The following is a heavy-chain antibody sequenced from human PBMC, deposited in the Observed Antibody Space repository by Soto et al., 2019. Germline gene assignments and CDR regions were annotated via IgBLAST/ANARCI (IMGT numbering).Heavy chain of an antibody. Sequence: GPSVKVSCKASGYTLTRYSIHWVRQAPGQRLEWMGWINAGNGNTKFSQKFQGRVTITRDTSASTAYMELRGLRSEDTAVYYCAILGTYYFDNSDNYFDFWGQGTLVTVSS. CDR3: AILGTYYFDNSDNYFDF. CDR2: INAGNGNT. D-gene: IGHD3-22*01. CDR1: GYTLTRYS. V-gene: IGHV1-3*01. J-gene: IGHJ4*02.